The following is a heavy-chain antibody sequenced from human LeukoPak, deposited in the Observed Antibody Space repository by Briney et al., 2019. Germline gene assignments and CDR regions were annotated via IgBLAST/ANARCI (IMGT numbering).Heavy chain of an antibody. CDR1: GFTFSSYN. CDR2: ISSSSNFI. J-gene: IGHJ4*02. D-gene: IGHD1-26*01. Sequence: GGSLRLSCAASGFTFSSYNMNWVRQAPGKGLEWVASISSSSNFIYYVDSVKGRFTISRDNAKNSLYLQMNSLRAEDTAVYYCARGGSYFDYWGQGTLVTVSS. V-gene: IGHV3-21*01. CDR3: ARGGSYFDY.